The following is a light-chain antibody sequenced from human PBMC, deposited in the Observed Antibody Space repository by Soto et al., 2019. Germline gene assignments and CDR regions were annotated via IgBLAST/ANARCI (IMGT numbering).Light chain of an antibody. CDR1: QSLLYSSNNENY. J-gene: IGKJ1*01. Sequence: DIVMTQSPDSLAVSLGERATINCKSSQSLLYSSNNENYLAWYQQQPGQPPKLLIYWTSTRESRVPDRFSGSGSGTDFTLPISSLQAEDVAVYYCQQYYSTPWTFGQGTKVEIK. CDR3: QQYYSTPWT. CDR2: WTS. V-gene: IGKV4-1*01.